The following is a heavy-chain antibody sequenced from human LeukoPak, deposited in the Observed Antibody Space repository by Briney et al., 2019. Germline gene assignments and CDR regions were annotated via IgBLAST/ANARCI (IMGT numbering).Heavy chain of an antibody. V-gene: IGHV3-30*03. J-gene: IGHJ4*02. CDR2: ISYDGSDK. CDR1: GFTLSSHG. CDR3: ARVPRTMVRGALDY. D-gene: IGHD3-10*01. Sequence: GRSLRLSCAASGFTLSSHGMHWVRQAPGKGLEWVAVISYDGSDKYYADSVQGRFTISRDNAKNSLYLQMNSLRDEDTAVYYCARVPRTMVRGALDYWGQGTLVTVSS.